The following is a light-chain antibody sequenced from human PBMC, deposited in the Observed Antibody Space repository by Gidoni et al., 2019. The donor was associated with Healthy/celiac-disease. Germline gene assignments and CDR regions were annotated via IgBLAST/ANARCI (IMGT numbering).Light chain of an antibody. CDR2: DAS. J-gene: IGKJ2*01. CDR3: QQRSNWPSFT. Sequence: DIVLTQSPATLFLSPGERATITCSASQSVSSYLAWYQQKPGQAPRLLIYDASNMATGIPARFSGSGSGTDFTLTISSLEPEDVAVYYCQQRSNWPSFTFGQGTKLEIK. CDR1: QSVSSY. V-gene: IGKV3-11*01.